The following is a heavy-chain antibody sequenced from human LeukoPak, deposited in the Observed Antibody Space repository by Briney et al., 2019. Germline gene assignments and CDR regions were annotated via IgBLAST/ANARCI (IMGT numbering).Heavy chain of an antibody. CDR2: IYPGDSDT. V-gene: IGHV5-51*01. D-gene: IGHD3-10*01. CDR3: ARLSYGSGSYYLTRIDY. J-gene: IGHJ4*02. Sequence: GESPKISCKGSGYSFTSYWIGWVRLMPGKGLEWMGIIYPGDSDTRYSPSFQGQVTISADKSISTAYLQWSSLKASDTAMYYCARLSYGSGSYYLTRIDYWGQGTLVTVSS. CDR1: GYSFTSYW.